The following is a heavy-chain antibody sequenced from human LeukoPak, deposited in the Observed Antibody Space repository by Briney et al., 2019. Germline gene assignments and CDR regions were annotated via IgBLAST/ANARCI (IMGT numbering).Heavy chain of an antibody. V-gene: IGHV3-21*05. J-gene: IGHJ4*02. D-gene: IGHD3-10*01. CDR1: GFTFSSYS. CDR3: ARDLFGVRGANDY. Sequence: GGSLRLSCAASGFTFSSYSMNWVRQAPGKGLEWISFISRGGNDIYYADSVKGRFTISRDNSKNSLYLQVNSLRDEDTAVYYCARDLFGVRGANDYWGQGTLVTVSS. CDR2: ISRGGNDI.